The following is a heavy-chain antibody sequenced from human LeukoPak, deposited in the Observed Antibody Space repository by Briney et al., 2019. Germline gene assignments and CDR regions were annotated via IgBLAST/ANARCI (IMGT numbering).Heavy chain of an antibody. Sequence: GGSLRLSCAASGFTVSSNYMSWVRQAPGKGLEWVSVIYSGGSTYYADSVKGRFTISRDNSKNTLYLQMNSLRAEDTAIYYCAKDGSYYNFDSWGQGTLVTVSS. CDR2: IYSGGST. V-gene: IGHV3-53*01. CDR3: AKDGSYYNFDS. CDR1: GFTVSSNY. J-gene: IGHJ4*02. D-gene: IGHD1-26*01.